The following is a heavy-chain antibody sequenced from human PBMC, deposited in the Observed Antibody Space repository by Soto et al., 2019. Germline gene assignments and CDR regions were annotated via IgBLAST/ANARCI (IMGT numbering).Heavy chain of an antibody. CDR2: ISYDGSNK. V-gene: IGHV3-30*18. D-gene: IGHD6-13*01. CDR3: AKDRSAAGNDWFDP. CDR1: GFTFSSCG. J-gene: IGHJ5*02. Sequence: QVQLVESGGGVVQPGRSLRLSCAASGFTFSSCGMHWVRQAPGKGLEWVAVISYDGSNKYYADSVKGRFTISRDNSKNPLYPQMNRLRAEDTAVYYCAKDRSAAGNDWFDPWGQGTLVTVSS.